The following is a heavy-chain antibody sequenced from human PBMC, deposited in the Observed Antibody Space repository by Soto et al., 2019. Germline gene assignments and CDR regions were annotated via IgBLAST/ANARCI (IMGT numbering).Heavy chain of an antibody. Sequence: ASVKVSCKASGGTFSSYAISWVRQAPGQGLEWMGGIIPIFGTANYAQKFQGRVTITADESTSTAYMELSSLRSEDTAVYYCTEFSSWYRKTYYYYGMDVWGQGTTVTVSS. D-gene: IGHD6-13*01. CDR2: IIPIFGTA. CDR3: TEFSSWYRKTYYYYGMDV. V-gene: IGHV1-69*13. CDR1: GGTFSSYA. J-gene: IGHJ6*02.